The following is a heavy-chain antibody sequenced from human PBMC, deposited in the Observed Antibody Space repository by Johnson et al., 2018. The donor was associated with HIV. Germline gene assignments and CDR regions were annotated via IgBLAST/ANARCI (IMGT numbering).Heavy chain of an antibody. CDR2: ISYDGSNK. CDR1: GFTFSSYG. Sequence: QVQLVESGGGVVQPGRSLRLSCAASGFTFSSYGMHWVRQAPGKGLEWVAAISYDGSNKYYADSVKGRFTISSDNSKNTLYLQMNSLRAEDAAVYYCVRVGPTLYDAFDIWGQGTTVTVSS. CDR3: VRVGPTLYDAFDI. J-gene: IGHJ3*02. D-gene: IGHD2-15*01. V-gene: IGHV3-30*03.